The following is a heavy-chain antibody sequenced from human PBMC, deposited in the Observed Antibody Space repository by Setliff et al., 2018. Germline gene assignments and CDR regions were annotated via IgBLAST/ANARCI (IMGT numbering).Heavy chain of an antibody. CDR1: GYTFTSYG. CDR3: VRAPPTVVIPPGRAFFDP. Sequence: ASVKVSCKASGYTFTSYGVSWVRQAPGQGLEWMGWISAYNGNINYAQKFQGRVTMTTDTYTSTANMELRSLRSDDTAVYYCVRAPPTVVIPPGRAFFDPWGQG. J-gene: IGHJ5*02. CDR2: ISAYNGNI. D-gene: IGHD2-2*01. V-gene: IGHV1-18*01.